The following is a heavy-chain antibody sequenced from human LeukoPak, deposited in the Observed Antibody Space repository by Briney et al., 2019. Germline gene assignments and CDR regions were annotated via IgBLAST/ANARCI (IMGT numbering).Heavy chain of an antibody. CDR3: ARGAGLGGFDI. D-gene: IGHD2-15*01. V-gene: IGHV3-66*01. CDR2: IYSGGST. J-gene: IGHJ3*02. Sequence: GGSLRLSCAASGFTFSSYSMNWVRQAPGKGLEWVSVIYSGGSTYYADSVKGRFTISRDNSKNTLYLQMNSLRAEDTAVYYCARGAGLGGFDIWGQGTMVTVSS. CDR1: GFTFSSYS.